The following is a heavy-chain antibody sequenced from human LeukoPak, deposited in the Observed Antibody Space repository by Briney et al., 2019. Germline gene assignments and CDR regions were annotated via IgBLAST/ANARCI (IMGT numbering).Heavy chain of an antibody. J-gene: IGHJ5*02. Sequence: ASVKVSCKASGYTLTGYYIHWVRQAPGHVLECMARINPNSGGTKYAEKFQGRVTMTRDTSISTAYLELSSLRSDDTAVYYCARGSVVPATMYNWFDPWGQGTLVTVSS. CDR3: ARGSVVPATMYNWFDP. CDR2: INPNSGGT. V-gene: IGHV1-2*06. CDR1: GYTLTGYY. D-gene: IGHD2-2*01.